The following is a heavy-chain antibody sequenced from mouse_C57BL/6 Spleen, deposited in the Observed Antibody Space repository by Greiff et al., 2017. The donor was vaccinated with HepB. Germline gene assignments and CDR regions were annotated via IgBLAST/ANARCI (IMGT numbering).Heavy chain of an antibody. D-gene: IGHD3-2*02. V-gene: IGHV5-4*01. Sequence: EVQLVESGGGLVKPGGSLKLSCAASGFTFSSYAMSWVRQTPEKRLEWVATISDGGSYTYYPDNVKGRFTISRDNAKNNLYLQMSHLKSEDTAMYYCARDEGSGSFAYWGQGTLVTVSA. CDR1: GFTFSSYA. CDR3: ARDEGSGSFAY. J-gene: IGHJ3*01. CDR2: ISDGGSYT.